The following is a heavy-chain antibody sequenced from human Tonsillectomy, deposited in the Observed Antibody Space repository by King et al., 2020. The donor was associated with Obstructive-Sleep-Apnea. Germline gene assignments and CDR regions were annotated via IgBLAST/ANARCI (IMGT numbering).Heavy chain of an antibody. Sequence: VQLVESGGGVVQPGRSLRLSCAASGFTFSNYAMHWVRQAPGKGLEWVAVISYDGSNKNYADSVKGRFTISRDNSKNTLYLQMNSLRAEDTAVYYCAREREVVTPRGLAYCGQGTLVTVSS. CDR1: GFTFSNYA. D-gene: IGHD4-23*01. V-gene: IGHV3-30*04. CDR3: AREREVVTPRGLAY. J-gene: IGHJ4*02. CDR2: ISYDGSNK.